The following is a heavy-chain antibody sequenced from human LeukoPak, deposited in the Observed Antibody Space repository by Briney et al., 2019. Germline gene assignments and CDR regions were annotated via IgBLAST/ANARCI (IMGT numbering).Heavy chain of an antibody. D-gene: IGHD1-26*01. CDR3: AKVSKVGATNFDY. Sequence: GGSLRLSCAASGFTFSSYWMDWVRQAPGKGLEWVANIKQDGSEKYYVDSVKGRFTISRDNAENSLYLQMDSLRAEDTAVYYCAKVSKVGATNFDYWGQGTLVTVSS. CDR1: GFTFSSYW. V-gene: IGHV3-7*03. CDR2: IKQDGSEK. J-gene: IGHJ4*02.